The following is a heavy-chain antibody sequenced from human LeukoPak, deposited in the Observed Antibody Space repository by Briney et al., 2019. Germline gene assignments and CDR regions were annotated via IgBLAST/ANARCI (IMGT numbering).Heavy chain of an antibody. V-gene: IGHV3-30*04. CDR3: ARGGGRLGPDVLSLGSGSYLPYYGMDV. Sequence: QTGGSLRLSCAASGFTFSSYPLHWVRQAPGKGLECVAVISFDGNYKYYAASVKGRFTISRDNSYNTLFLQMNSLRAEDTAVYYCARGGGRLGPDVLSLGSGSYLPYYGMDVWGQGTTVTVSS. CDR2: ISFDGNYK. CDR1: GFTFSSYP. J-gene: IGHJ6*02. D-gene: IGHD3-10*01.